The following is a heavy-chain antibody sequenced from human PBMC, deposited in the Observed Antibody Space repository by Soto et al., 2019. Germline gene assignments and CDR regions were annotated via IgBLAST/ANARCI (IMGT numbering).Heavy chain of an antibody. J-gene: IGHJ4*02. Sequence: GGSLRLSCAASGFTVSSNYMSWVRQAPGKGLEWVSVIYSGGSTYYADSVKGRFTISRDNSKNTLYLQMNSLRAEDTAAYYCASIVLMVYAIGYWGQGTLVTVSS. V-gene: IGHV3-53*01. CDR2: IYSGGST. CDR1: GFTVSSNY. CDR3: ASIVLMVYAIGY. D-gene: IGHD2-8*01.